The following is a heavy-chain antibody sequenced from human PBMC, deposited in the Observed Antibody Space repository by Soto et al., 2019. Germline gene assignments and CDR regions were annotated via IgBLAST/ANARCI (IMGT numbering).Heavy chain of an antibody. V-gene: IGHV3-48*01. CDR2: ISSSSRTI. J-gene: IGHJ6*03. Sequence: EVQLVESGGGLVQPGGSLRLSCAASGFTFSSYSMNWVRQAPGKGLEWVSYISSSSRTIYYAYSVKGRFTIPRDNANTSLYLQMNSLRAEDTAVYYCARDGGGYCSSTSCYWEPSYYYMDVWGKGTTVTVSS. CDR1: GFTFSSYS. D-gene: IGHD2-2*01. CDR3: ARDGGGYCSSTSCYWEPSYYYMDV.